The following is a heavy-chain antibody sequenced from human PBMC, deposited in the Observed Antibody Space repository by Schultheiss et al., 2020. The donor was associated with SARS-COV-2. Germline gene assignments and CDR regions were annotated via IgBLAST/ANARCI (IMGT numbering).Heavy chain of an antibody. J-gene: IGHJ6*02. Sequence: GESLKISCAASGFTFSSYAMHWVRQAPGKGLEWVAVISYDGSNKYYADSVKGRFTISRDNSKNTLYLQMNSLRAEDTAVYYCARAVQDGYVYYYYGMDVWGQGTTVTVSS. CDR2: ISYDGSNK. D-gene: IGHD6-13*01. CDR1: GFTFSSYA. CDR3: ARAVQDGYVYYYYGMDV. V-gene: IGHV3-30*04.